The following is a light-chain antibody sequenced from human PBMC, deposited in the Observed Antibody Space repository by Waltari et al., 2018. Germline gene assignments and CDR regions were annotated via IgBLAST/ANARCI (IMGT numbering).Light chain of an antibody. J-gene: IGKJ2*01. Sequence: EIVMTQSPATLSVSPGDRATLSCRASQSVSSNLAWYQQIPGQTPRLLMSGTSTRAIGLPARFSGSGFGTEFTLTISSLQSEDFAVYYCQQYNWAPYTFGQGTKLEIK. CDR2: GTS. V-gene: IGKV3-15*01. CDR1: QSVSSN. CDR3: QQYNWAPYT.